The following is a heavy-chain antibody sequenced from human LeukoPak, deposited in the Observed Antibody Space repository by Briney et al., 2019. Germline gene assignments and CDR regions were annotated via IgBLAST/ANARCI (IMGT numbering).Heavy chain of an antibody. D-gene: IGHD3-9*01. CDR2: INPNSGGT. CDR3: ARVVHRYYDILTGYYNVYYMDV. V-gene: IGHV1-2*02. Sequence: ASVKVSCKASGYTFTGYYMHWVRQAPGQGLEWMGWINPNSGGTNYAQKFQGRVTMTRDTSISTAYMELSRLRSDDTAVYYCARVVHRYYDILTGYYNVYYMDVWGKGTTVTVSS. CDR1: GYTFTGYY. J-gene: IGHJ6*03.